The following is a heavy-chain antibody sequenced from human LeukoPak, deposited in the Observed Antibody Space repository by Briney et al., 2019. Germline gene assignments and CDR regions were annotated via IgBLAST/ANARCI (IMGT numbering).Heavy chain of an antibody. D-gene: IGHD3-22*01. Sequence: SVKVSCKASGGTFSSYAISWVRQAPGQGLEWMGGIIPIFGTANYAQKFQGRVTITTDESTSTAYMEPSSLRSEDTAVYYCASDSSGYLDAFDIWAKGQWSPSLQ. CDR3: ASDSSGYLDAFDI. V-gene: IGHV1-69*05. CDR2: IIPIFGTA. CDR1: GGTFSSYA. J-gene: IGHJ3*02.